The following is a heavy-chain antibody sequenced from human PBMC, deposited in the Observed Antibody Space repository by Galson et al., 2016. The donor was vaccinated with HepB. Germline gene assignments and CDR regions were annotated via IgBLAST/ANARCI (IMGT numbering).Heavy chain of an antibody. CDR3: VRNSAAVGH. CDR2: IKHDGSQK. D-gene: IGHD4-23*01. Sequence: FLRLSCAVSGFTFSDYWMSWVRQAPGKGLEWVANIKHDGSQKTYVDSVKGRFTISRDNTKNSLFLQLNSLRPEDTAVYFCVRNSAAVGHWGQGTLVTVSS. J-gene: IGHJ4*02. V-gene: IGHV3-7*02. CDR1: GFTFSDYW.